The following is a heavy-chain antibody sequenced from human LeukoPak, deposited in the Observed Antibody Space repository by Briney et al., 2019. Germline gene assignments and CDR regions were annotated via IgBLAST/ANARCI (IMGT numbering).Heavy chain of an antibody. J-gene: IGHJ5*02. CDR2: IYHSGST. CDR1: GGSISSGYY. D-gene: IGHD3-3*01. CDR3: ARGGQAIFGIVTPYNWFDP. Sequence: SETLSLTCTVSGGSISSGYYWGWIRQPPGKGLEWIGSIYHSGSTYYNPSLKSRVTISVDTSKNQFSLKLSSVTAADTAEYYCARGGQAIFGIVTPYNWFDPWGQGTLVTVSS. V-gene: IGHV4-38-2*02.